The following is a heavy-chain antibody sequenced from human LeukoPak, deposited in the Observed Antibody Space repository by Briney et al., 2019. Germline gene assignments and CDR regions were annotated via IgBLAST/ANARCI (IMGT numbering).Heavy chain of an antibody. J-gene: IGHJ4*02. CDR1: GGSISSGSYY. CDR3: ASQSSYSLAHDY. Sequence: KPSETLSLTCTVSGGSISSGSYYWSWIRQPAGKGLEWIGRLYTSGSTNYNPSLKSRVIISVDTSKNQFSLKLSSVTAADTAVYYCASQSSYSLAHDYWGQGTLVTVSS. V-gene: IGHV4-61*02. CDR2: LYTSGST. D-gene: IGHD3-22*01.